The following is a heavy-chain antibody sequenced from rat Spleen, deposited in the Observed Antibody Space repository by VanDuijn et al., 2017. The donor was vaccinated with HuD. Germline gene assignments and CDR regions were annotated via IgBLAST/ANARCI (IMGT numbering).Heavy chain of an antibody. Sequence: EVQLVESGGGLALPGRSLKLSCADSGFTFSDYGMAWIRQAPKKGLEWVAYISYDGETTYYRDSVTGRFTISRDNAKSTLYLQIDSLRSEDTATYYCATVGPDWEFGYWGQGVMVTVSS. D-gene: IGHD5-1*01. V-gene: IGHV5S10*01. J-gene: IGHJ2*01. CDR1: GFTFSDYG. CDR2: ISYDGETT. CDR3: ATVGPDWEFGY.